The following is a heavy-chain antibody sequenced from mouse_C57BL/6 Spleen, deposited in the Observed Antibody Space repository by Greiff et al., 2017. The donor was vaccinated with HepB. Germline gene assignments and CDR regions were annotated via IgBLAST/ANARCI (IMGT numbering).Heavy chain of an antibody. Sequence: QVQLKESGPELVKPGASVKISCKASGYAFSSSWMNWVKQRPGKGLEWIGRIYPGDGDTNYNGKFKGKATLTADKSSSTAYMQLSSLTSEDSAVYFCARSRQLSAWFAYWGQGTLVTVSA. CDR1: GYAFSSSW. CDR2: IYPGDGDT. D-gene: IGHD3-2*02. CDR3: ARSRQLSAWFAY. J-gene: IGHJ3*01. V-gene: IGHV1-82*01.